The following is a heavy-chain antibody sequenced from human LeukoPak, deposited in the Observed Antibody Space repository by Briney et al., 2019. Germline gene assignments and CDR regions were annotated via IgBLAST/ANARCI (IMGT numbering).Heavy chain of an antibody. CDR2: ISYDGSNK. CDR3: AKGAIWYGDYWEAFDI. D-gene: IGHD4-17*01. J-gene: IGHJ3*02. V-gene: IGHV3-30*18. Sequence: GGSLRLSCAASGFGFKDSAMTWVRQAPGKGLEWVAVISYDGSNKYYADFVKGRFTTSRDNSKNTLYLQMNSLRTEDTAVYYCAKGAIWYGDYWEAFDIWGQGTMVTVSS. CDR1: GFGFKDSA.